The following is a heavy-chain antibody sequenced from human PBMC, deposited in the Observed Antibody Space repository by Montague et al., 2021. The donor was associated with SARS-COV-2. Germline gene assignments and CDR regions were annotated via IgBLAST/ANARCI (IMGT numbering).Heavy chain of an antibody. CDR2: ITGSGGGT. Sequence: SLSLSCSASGFTFSSYAMSWVRQAPGKGLEWVSAITGSGGGTYYAGSVKGRFTISKDNSKNILYLQMNSLRAEDTAVYYCAKDQVYSGSYFADWGQGTLVTVSS. V-gene: IGHV3-23*01. CDR1: GFTFSSYA. CDR3: AKDQVYSGSYFAD. D-gene: IGHD1-26*01. J-gene: IGHJ4*02.